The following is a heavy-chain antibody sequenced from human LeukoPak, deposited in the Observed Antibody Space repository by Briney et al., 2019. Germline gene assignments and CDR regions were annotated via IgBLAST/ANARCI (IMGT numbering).Heavy chain of an antibody. V-gene: IGHV3-21*01. J-gene: IGHJ6*03. Sequence: GGSLRLSCAASGFTFSSYSMNWVRQAPGKGLEWVSSISSSSSYIYYADSVKGRFTISRDNAKNSLYLQMNSLRAEDTAVYYCASPPTISIAAAGTSADGYYYYMDVWGKGTTVTISS. CDR1: GFTFSSYS. D-gene: IGHD6-13*01. CDR2: ISSSSSYI. CDR3: ASPPTISIAAAGTSADGYYYYMDV.